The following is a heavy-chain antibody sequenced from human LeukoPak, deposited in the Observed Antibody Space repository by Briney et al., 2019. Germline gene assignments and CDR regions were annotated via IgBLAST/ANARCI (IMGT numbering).Heavy chain of an antibody. V-gene: IGHV4-34*01. CDR1: GGSFSGYY. Sequence: SETLSLTCAVYGGSFSGYYWSWIRQPPGKGLEWIGEINHSGSTNYNPSLKSRVTISVDTSKNQFSLKLSSVTAADTAVYYCARVSAGTTFDAFDIWGQGTLVTVSS. J-gene: IGHJ3*02. D-gene: IGHD1-1*01. CDR2: INHSGST. CDR3: ARVSAGTTFDAFDI.